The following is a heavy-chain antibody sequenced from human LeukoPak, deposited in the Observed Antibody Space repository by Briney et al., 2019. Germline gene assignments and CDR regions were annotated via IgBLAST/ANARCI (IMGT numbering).Heavy chain of an antibody. J-gene: IGHJ4*02. Sequence: GGSLRLSCAASGFTFSSYEMNWVRQAPGKGLEWIPDISSSGSTINYADSVKGRFTISRDNAKNSLYLQMNSLRAEDTALYYCAKGDTAMVTYPSFDYWGQGTLVTVSS. CDR3: AKGDTAMVTYPSFDY. CDR2: ISSSGSTI. CDR1: GFTFSSYE. V-gene: IGHV3-48*03. D-gene: IGHD5-18*01.